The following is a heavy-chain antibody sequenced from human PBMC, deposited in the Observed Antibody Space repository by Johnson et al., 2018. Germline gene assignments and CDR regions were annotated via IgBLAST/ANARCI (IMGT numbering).Heavy chain of an antibody. Sequence: QVQLVQSGGGVVQPGRSLRLSCEAFGFDFSTSDFHWVRQAPGQGLEWVALISYDGSNKQYADSVKGRFTISRDNSKNTLYLHLNSLRPEDTAVYYCAKDEFGWYTTGPFDYWGQGTLVSVSS. J-gene: IGHJ4*02. D-gene: IGHD2-2*02. CDR2: ISYDGSNK. V-gene: IGHV3-30*18. CDR1: GFDFSTSD. CDR3: AKDEFGWYTTGPFDY.